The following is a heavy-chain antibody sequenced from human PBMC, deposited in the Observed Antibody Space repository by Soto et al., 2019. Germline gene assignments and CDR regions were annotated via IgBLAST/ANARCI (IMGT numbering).Heavy chain of an antibody. CDR2: ISWDGGST. CDR1: GFTFDDYA. CDR3: AKDSLEYSSSHPSRNAGYYYYGRDV. D-gene: IGHD6-6*01. Sequence: EVQLVESGGVVVQPGGSLRLSCAASGFTFDDYAMHWVRQAPGKGLEWVSLISWDGGSTYYADSVKGRFTISRDNSKNSLYLQMNSLRAEDTALYYCAKDSLEYSSSHPSRNAGYYYYGRDVWGQGTTVTVSS. V-gene: IGHV3-43D*04. J-gene: IGHJ6*02.